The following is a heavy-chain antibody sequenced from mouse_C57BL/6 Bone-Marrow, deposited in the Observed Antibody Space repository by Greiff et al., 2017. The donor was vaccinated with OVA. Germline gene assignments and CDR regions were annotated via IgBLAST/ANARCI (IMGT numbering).Heavy chain of an antibody. CDR3: AVTVVDY. V-gene: IGHV1-82*01. Sequence: QVQLKESGPELVKPGASVKISCKASGYAFSSSWMNWVKQRPGKGLEWIGRIYPGDGDTNYNGKFKGKATLTADKSSSTAYMQLSSLTSEDSAVYFCAVTVVDYWGQGTTLTVSS. D-gene: IGHD1-1*01. J-gene: IGHJ2*01. CDR2: IYPGDGDT. CDR1: GYAFSSSW.